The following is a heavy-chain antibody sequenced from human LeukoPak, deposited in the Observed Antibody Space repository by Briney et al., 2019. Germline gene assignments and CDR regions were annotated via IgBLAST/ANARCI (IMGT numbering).Heavy chain of an antibody. CDR2: ISAYNGNT. D-gene: IGHD3-3*01. CDR1: GYTFTSYG. V-gene: IGHV1-18*01. Sequence: VASVKVSCKASGYTFTSYGISWVRQAPGQGLEWMGWISAYNGNTNYAQKLQGRVTMTTDTSTSTAYIELRSLRSDDTAVYYCARDPLAIFGVVIMDLDYWGQGTLVTVSS. J-gene: IGHJ4*02. CDR3: ARDPLAIFGVVIMDLDY.